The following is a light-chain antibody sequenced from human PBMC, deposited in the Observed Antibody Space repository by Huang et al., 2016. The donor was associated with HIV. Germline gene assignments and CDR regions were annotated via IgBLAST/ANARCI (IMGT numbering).Light chain of an antibody. J-gene: IGKJ1*01. CDR2: AAS. Sequence: EIVLTQSPGTLSLSPGERATLSCRASQRISADYLAWYQQKPGQAPRLLIYAASSTATGIPDRVSGSGSGTDFTLTIYRLEPEDFAVYFCQQYAGSPWTFGQGTKVEIK. CDR3: QQYAGSPWT. V-gene: IGKV3-20*01. CDR1: QRISADY.